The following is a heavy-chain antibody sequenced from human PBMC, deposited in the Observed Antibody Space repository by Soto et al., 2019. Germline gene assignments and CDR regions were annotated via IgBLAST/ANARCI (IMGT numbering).Heavy chain of an antibody. J-gene: IGHJ4*02. CDR2: TYYRSKWYN. CDR1: GVIVSGNSAA. Sequence: PSQTLSLTCAISGVIVSGNSAAWNWIRQSPSRGLEWLGRTYYRSKWYNDYAVSVKSRITVTPDASKNQFSLHLNSVTPEDTAVYYCAREFSYSESSERYVDYWGKAALVTVCS. D-gene: IGHD6-19*01. CDR3: AREFSYSESSERYVDY. V-gene: IGHV6-1*01.